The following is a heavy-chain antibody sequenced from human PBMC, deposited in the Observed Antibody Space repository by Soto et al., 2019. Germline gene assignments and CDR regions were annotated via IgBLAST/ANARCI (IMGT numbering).Heavy chain of an antibody. CDR2: ITDGGGST. D-gene: IGHD6-13*01. CDR1: GFTFGSYA. J-gene: IGHJ4*02. Sequence: EVQLLESGGGLVQPGGSLRLSCAASGFTFGSYAMSWVRQAPGKGLEWVSGITDGGGSTFYANSLQGRFTISRDNSKNTLYLQMSNLTAADTATYYCAKVGLFRNGYMGVVRGDYWGQGTLVTVSA. V-gene: IGHV3-23*01. CDR3: AKVGLFRNGYMGVVRGDY.